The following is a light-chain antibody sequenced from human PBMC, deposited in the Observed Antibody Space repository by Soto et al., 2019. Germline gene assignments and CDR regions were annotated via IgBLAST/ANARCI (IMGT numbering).Light chain of an antibody. J-gene: IGKJ5*01. Sequence: IVMTQSPATRSVSPGAGASLSCRASQSVSSDLAWYQQKPGQAPRLLFYGASTRATGVPARFSGSGSGTAFTLTVSSLQSEDFAIYYCQQYNNWPLTFGQGTRLEIK. V-gene: IGKV3-15*01. CDR2: GAS. CDR3: QQYNNWPLT. CDR1: QSVSSD.